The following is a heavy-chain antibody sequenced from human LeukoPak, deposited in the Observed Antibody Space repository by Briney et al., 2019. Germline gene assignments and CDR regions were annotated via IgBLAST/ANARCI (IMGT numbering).Heavy chain of an antibody. D-gene: IGHD3-22*01. CDR3: TRENYYDSSGYYYPFDY. CDR2: INAGNGNT. V-gene: IGHV1-3*03. J-gene: IGHJ4*02. Sequence: ASVKVSCKASGYTFTSYAMHWVRQAPGQRLEWMGWINAGNGNTKYSQEFQGRVTITRDTSASTAYMELSSLRSEDTAVYYCTRENYYDSSGYYYPFDYWGQGTLVTVSS. CDR1: GYTFTSYA.